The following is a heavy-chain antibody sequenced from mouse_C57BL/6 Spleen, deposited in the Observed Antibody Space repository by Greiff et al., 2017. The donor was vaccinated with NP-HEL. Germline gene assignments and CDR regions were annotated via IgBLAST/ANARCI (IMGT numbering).Heavy chain of an antibody. J-gene: IGHJ4*01. D-gene: IGHD1-1*01. Sequence: QVHVKQPGAELVMPGASVKLSCKASGYTFTSYWMHWVKQRPGQGLEWIGEIDPSDSYTNYNQKFKGKSTLTVDKSSSTAYMQLSSLTSEDSAVYYCARLDYYGSSSSYAMDYWGQGTSVTVSS. V-gene: IGHV1-69*01. CDR1: GYTFTSYW. CDR2: IDPSDSYT. CDR3: ARLDYYGSSSSYAMDY.